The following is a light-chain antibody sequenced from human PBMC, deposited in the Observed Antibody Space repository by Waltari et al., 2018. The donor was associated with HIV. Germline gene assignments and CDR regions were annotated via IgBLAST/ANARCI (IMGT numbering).Light chain of an antibody. CDR2: EVT. CDR3: SSYTKSGIVV. J-gene: IGLJ2*01. V-gene: IGLV2-14*01. Sequence: QSALTQPASVSGSPGQSVIISCTGSTSDIAYYNYVSCYQQQSGKAPKALIYEVTNRASGISSRFSRSKSGNAAYLTISGLQTDDEGDYFCSSYTKSGIVVFGGGT. CDR1: TSDIAYYNY.